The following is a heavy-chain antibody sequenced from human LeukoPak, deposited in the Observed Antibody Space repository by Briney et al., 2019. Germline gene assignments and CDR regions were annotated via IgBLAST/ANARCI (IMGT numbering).Heavy chain of an antibody. CDR3: AKKVRTAAGTDWFDP. V-gene: IGHV3-23*01. Sequence: PGGSLRLSCAASGFTFSNYAMSWVRQAPEKGLEWVSAISGSGGSTYYADTVKGRFTISRDNSRNTLYLQMNSLRAEDTAVYYCAKKVRTAAGTDWFDPWGQGTLVTVSS. CDR2: ISGSGGST. CDR1: GFTFSNYA. D-gene: IGHD6-13*01. J-gene: IGHJ5*02.